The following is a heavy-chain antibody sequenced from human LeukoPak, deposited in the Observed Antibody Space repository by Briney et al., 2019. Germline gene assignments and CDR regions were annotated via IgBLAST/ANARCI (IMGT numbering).Heavy chain of an antibody. D-gene: IGHD1-26*01. V-gene: IGHV3-7*01. CDR2: INQDGSDK. Sequence: GGSLRLSCAVSGFTFSTYWMSWVRQAPGKGLEWVANINQDGSDKYHVDSVKGRFTISRDNAKNSLYLQMNSLRAEDTAVYYCASRIVGTPDYFDYWGQGTLVTVSS. CDR1: GFTFSTYW. CDR3: ASRIVGTPDYFDY. J-gene: IGHJ4*02.